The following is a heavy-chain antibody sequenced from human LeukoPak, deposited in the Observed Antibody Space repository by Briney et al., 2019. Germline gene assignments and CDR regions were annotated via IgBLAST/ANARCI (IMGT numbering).Heavy chain of an antibody. D-gene: IGHD3-10*01. V-gene: IGHV1-18*01. CDR3: ARDRGITMVRGESFYYYYGMDV. Sequence: ASVKVSCKASGYTFSSYGISWVRQAPGQGLEWMGWISAYNGNTNYAQKVQGRVTMTTDTSTSTAYMELRSLRSDDTAVYYCARDRGITMVRGESFYYYYGMDVWGQGTTVTVSS. CDR1: GYTFSSYG. J-gene: IGHJ6*02. CDR2: ISAYNGNT.